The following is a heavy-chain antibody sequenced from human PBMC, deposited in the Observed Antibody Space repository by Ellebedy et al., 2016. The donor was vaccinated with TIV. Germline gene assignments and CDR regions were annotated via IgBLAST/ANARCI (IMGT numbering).Heavy chain of an antibody. J-gene: IGHJ4*02. CDR2: IKEVGSEK. D-gene: IGHD5-12*01. Sequence: GESLKISCAVSGFPFRRYLMSWVRQAPGKGLEWVANIKEVGSEKDYVDSVKGRFTISRDNAKNSLYLQMNSLRAEDTAVYYWRIVASDFDYWGQGALVTVSS. CDR1: GFPFRRYL. V-gene: IGHV3-7*03. CDR3: RIVASDFDY.